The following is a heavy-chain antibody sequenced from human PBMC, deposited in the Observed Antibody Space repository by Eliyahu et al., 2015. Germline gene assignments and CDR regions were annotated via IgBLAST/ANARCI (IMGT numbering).Heavy chain of an antibody. CDR1: GFTFSSXS. J-gene: IGHJ6*02. CDR3: ARGPKQWLVTVPRVRGEVPMDV. D-gene: IGHD6-19*01. Sequence: EVQLVESGGGLVQPGGSLRLSCAASGFTFSSXSLPWVRQAPGKGLEYVSAISSNGGSTYYANSVKGRFTISRDNSKNTLYLQMGSLRAEDMAVYYCARGPKQWLVTVPRVRGEVPMDVWGQGTTVTVSS. V-gene: IGHV3-64*01. CDR2: ISSNGGST.